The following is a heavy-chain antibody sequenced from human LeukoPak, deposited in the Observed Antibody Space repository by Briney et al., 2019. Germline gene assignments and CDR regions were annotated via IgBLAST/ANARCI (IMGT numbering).Heavy chain of an antibody. CDR2: IYHSGST. D-gene: IGHD3-10*01. J-gene: IGHJ6*03. CDR1: GYSISSGYY. CDR3: ARGAYGYYYMDV. V-gene: IGHV4-38-2*02. Sequence: PSETLSLTCTVSGYSISSGYYWGWIRQPPGKGLEWIGSIYHSGSTYYNPSLKSRVTISVDTSKNQFSLKLSSVTAADTAVYYCARGAYGYYYMDVWGKGTTVTVSS.